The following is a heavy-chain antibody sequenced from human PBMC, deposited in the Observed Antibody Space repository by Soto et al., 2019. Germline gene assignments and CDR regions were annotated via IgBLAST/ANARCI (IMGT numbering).Heavy chain of an antibody. D-gene: IGHD2-15*01. J-gene: IGHJ4*02. Sequence: EVQLVESGGGLVKPGGSLRLSCAASGFSFDNAWMNWVRQAPGKGLEWVGRIKSKTYDETTDYAAPVKGRFTISSDDSINTLYLQMNSLKAEDTALYFCTSGLLVVVAASRLAGYRGQGTLVTVSS. V-gene: IGHV3-15*07. CDR3: TSGLLVVVAASRLAGY. CDR1: GFSFDNAW. CDR2: IKSKTYDETT.